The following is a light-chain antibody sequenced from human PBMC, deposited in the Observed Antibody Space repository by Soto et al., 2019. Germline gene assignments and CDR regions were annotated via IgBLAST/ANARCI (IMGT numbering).Light chain of an antibody. CDR3: QQYNSYSKT. CDR2: DVS. CDR1: QNINTW. Sequence: DIQMTQSPSTVSASVGDRVTITCRASQNINTWLAWYQQKPGKAPKLLIYDVSSLESGVPSRFSGSGSGTEFTLTISSLQPDDFATYYCQQYNSYSKTFGQGTKVDIK. J-gene: IGKJ1*01. V-gene: IGKV1-5*01.